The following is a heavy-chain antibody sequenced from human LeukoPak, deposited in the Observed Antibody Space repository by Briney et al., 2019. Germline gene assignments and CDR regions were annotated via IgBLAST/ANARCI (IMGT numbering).Heavy chain of an antibody. CDR1: RGTFSSYA. CDR2: IIPIFGKA. V-gene: IGHV1-69*05. Sequence: GASVKVSCTASRGTFSSYAISWVRQAPGQGLEWMGGIIPIFGKANYAQKFQGRVTMTRDTSTSTVYMELSSLRSEDTAVYYCASGDSSSWSWFDPWGQGTLVTVSS. D-gene: IGHD6-13*01. CDR3: ASGDSSSWSWFDP. J-gene: IGHJ5*02.